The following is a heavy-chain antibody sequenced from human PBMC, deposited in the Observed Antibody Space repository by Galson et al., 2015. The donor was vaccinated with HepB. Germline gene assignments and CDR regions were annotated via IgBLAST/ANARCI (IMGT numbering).Heavy chain of an antibody. Sequence: SVKVSCKASGYTFTSYGISWVRQAPGQGLEWMGWISAYNGNTNYAQKLQGRVTMTTDTSTSIAYMELRSLRSDDTAVYYCARDQDLMITFGGVPDYWGQGTLVTVSS. CDR2: ISAYNGNT. J-gene: IGHJ4*02. CDR1: GYTFTSYG. V-gene: IGHV1-18*01. CDR3: ARDQDLMITFGGVPDY. D-gene: IGHD3-16*01.